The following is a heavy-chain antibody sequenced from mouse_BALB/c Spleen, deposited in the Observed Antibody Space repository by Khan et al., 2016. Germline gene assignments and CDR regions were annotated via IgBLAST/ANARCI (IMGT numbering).Heavy chain of an antibody. CDR2: IRLKSNNYAT. J-gene: IGHJ3*01. Sequence: EVKLEESGGGLVQPGGSMKLSCVASGFTFSNYWMNWVRQSPEKGLEWVAEIRLKSNNYATHYAESVKGRFTISRDDSKSSVYLQMNNLRAEDTGSYYCNLNWDGFAYWGQGTLVTVSA. D-gene: IGHD4-1*02. V-gene: IGHV6-6*02. CDR3: NLNWDGFAY. CDR1: GFTFSNYW.